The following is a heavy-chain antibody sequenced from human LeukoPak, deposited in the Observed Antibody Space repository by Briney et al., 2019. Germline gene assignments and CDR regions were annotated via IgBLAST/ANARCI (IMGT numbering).Heavy chain of an antibody. D-gene: IGHD4-11*01. J-gene: IGHJ4*02. CDR1: GDSVSRNNVA. Sequence: SQTLSLTCAISGDSVSRNNVAWNWVRQSPSRGLEWLGRTYYRSRWYNNYAVSVESRISINPDTSKNRFSLQLNSVTPEDTAVYYCARDHDYGNYGTYEDYWGRGTLVTVSS. CDR3: ARDHDYGNYGTYEDY. CDR2: TYYRSRWYN. V-gene: IGHV6-1*01.